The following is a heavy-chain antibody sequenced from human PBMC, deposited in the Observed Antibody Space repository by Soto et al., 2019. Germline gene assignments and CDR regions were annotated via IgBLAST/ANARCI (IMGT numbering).Heavy chain of an antibody. J-gene: IGHJ4*02. Sequence: GGSLRLSCAGSGFTFSSVAMTWVRQAPGKGLEWVSSISGSGDSTYYADSVKGRFTISRDNSKNTLYLQMNSLRAEDTAVYYCAKGSLTTGYWGQGTLVTVSS. CDR2: ISGSGDST. CDR3: AKGSLTTGY. CDR1: GFTFSSVA. V-gene: IGHV3-23*01.